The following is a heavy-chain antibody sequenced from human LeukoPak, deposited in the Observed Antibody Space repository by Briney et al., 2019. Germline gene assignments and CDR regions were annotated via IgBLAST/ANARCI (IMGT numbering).Heavy chain of an antibody. D-gene: IGHD3-9*01. CDR2: VSAYNGNT. Sequence: GASVKVSCKASGFTFTSYGISWVRQAPGQGPEWMGWVSAYNGNTNYAQKLRGRVTMTTDTSTSTAYMEPRSLRSDDTAVYYCARGGFTDYSGLDYWGQGTLVTVSS. CDR3: ARGGFTDYSGLDY. V-gene: IGHV1-18*04. CDR1: GFTFTSYG. J-gene: IGHJ4*02.